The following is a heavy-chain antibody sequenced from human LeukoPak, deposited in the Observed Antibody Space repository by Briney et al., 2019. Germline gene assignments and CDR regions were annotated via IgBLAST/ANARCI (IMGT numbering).Heavy chain of an antibody. V-gene: IGHV3-23*01. Sequence: PGGSLRLSCAASGFTFGRHAMNWVRQAPGKGLEWVSAIRFSGESTYYADSVKGRFTISRDNSENTLYLQMDSLRAEDTAVYYCAKDVGTSGNYSPSDYWGQGTLVTVSS. J-gene: IGHJ4*02. CDR1: GFTFGRHA. CDR2: IRFSGEST. D-gene: IGHD3-10*01. CDR3: AKDVGTSGNYSPSDY.